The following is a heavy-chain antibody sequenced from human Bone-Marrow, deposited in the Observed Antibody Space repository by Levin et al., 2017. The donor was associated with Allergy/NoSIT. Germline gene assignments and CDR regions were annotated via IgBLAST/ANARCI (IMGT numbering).Heavy chain of an antibody. CDR3: ARDKHPTPGIAVAWFDP. V-gene: IGHV3-30-3*01. Sequence: GESLKISCAASGFTFSSYAMHWVRQAPGKGLEWVAVISYDGSNKYYADSVKGRFTISRDNSKNTLYLQMNSLRAEDTAVYYCARDKHPTPGIAVAWFDPWGQGTLVTVSS. CDR1: GFTFSSYA. D-gene: IGHD6-19*01. J-gene: IGHJ5*02. CDR2: ISYDGSNK.